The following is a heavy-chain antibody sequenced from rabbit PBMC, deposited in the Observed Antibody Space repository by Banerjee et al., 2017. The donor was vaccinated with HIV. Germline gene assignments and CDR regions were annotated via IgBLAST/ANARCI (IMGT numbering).Heavy chain of an antibody. Sequence: QEQLEESGGDLVKPEGSLTLTCTASGFTLSSYWICWVRQAPGKGLEWIACIYVDGRGSTGYASWAKGRFTISKTSSTTVTLQMTSLTAADTATYFCARDYIYGDADYAFGLWGQGTLVTVS. V-gene: IGHV1S45*01. D-gene: IGHD6-1*01. CDR2: IYVDGRGST. CDR3: ARDYIYGDADYAFGL. J-gene: IGHJ3*01. CDR1: GFTLSSYW.